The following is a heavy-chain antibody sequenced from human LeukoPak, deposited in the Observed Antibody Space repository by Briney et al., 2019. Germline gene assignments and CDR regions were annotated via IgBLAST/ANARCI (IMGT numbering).Heavy chain of an antibody. J-gene: IGHJ4*02. Sequence: SETLSLTCAVYGGSFSSYYRSWIRQPPGKGLEWVGEINHSGSTNYNPSLKTGVTISVDTSKNQLSLKLTSVTPANTAVYNCARHGHRYRSVLHFDYWRQGTLVSVSS. D-gene: IGHD6-19*01. CDR1: GGSFSSYY. V-gene: IGHV4-34*01. CDR3: ARHGHRYRSVLHFDY. CDR2: INHSGST.